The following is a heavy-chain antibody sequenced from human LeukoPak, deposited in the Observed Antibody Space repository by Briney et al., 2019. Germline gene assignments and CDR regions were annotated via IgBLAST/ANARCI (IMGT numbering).Heavy chain of an antibody. J-gene: IGHJ4*02. CDR2: IYYSGST. CDR3: ARHGTISSESYFDY. CDR1: GGSISSSSYY. D-gene: IGHD1-14*01. V-gene: IGHV4-39*01. Sequence: SETLSLTCTVSGGSISSSSYYWGWLRQPPGKGVEWMGTIYYSGSTDYNPSLKSRVTISVDTSKNQFSLKLSSVTAADTAVYYCARHGTISSESYFDYWGQGALVTVSS.